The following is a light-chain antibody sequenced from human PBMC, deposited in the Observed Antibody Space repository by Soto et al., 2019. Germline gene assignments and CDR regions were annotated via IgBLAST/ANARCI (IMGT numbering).Light chain of an antibody. CDR1: QSVSSSY. CDR2: GAS. V-gene: IGKV3-20*01. Sequence: EIVSTQSPGPLSLSPGERATLSCRTSQSVSSSYLAWYQQKPGQAPRLLIYGASSRATGIPDRFSGSGSGTDFTLTISRLEPEDFAVYYCQQYGSSLTWTFGQGTKVDIK. J-gene: IGKJ1*01. CDR3: QQYGSSLTWT.